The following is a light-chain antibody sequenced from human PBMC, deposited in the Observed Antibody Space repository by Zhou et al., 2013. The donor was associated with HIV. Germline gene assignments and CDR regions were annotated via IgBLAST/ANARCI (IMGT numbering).Light chain of an antibody. J-gene: IGKJ1*01. CDR3: QRCDDYSPWT. Sequence: DIQMTQSPSTLSASVGDRVTITCRASQSISSWLAWYQQKRGKAPKLLIYKASSLESGVPSRFSGSGSGTEFTLTISSLQPDDFATYYCQRCDDYSPWTFGQGTKVEIK. CDR2: KAS. CDR1: QSISSW. V-gene: IGKV1-5*03.